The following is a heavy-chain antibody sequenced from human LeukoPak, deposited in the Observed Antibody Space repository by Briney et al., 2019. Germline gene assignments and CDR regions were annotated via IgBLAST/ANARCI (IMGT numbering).Heavy chain of an antibody. Sequence: GASVKVSCKASGYTFTSYAMHWVRQAPGQRLEWMGWINAGNGNTKYSQKSQGRVTITRDTSASTAYMELSSLRSEDTAVYYCATGAPYGDYWDWGQGTLVTVSS. CDR3: ATGAPYGDYWD. J-gene: IGHJ4*02. V-gene: IGHV1-3*01. CDR2: INAGNGNT. D-gene: IGHD4-17*01. CDR1: GYTFTSYA.